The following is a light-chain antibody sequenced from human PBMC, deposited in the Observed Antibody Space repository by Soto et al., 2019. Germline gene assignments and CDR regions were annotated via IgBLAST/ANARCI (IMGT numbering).Light chain of an antibody. CDR2: DVS. V-gene: IGLV2-14*03. J-gene: IGLJ1*01. CDR3: SSYTNSKYYV. Sequence: QSALTQPASVSGSPGQSITISCTGTSSDVCAYNYVSWYQQHPGKVPKLMIYDVSNRPSGVSNRFSGSKSGNTASLTLSGLHAEDDADYYCSSYTNSKYYVFGTGTTLTVL. CDR1: SSDVCAYNY.